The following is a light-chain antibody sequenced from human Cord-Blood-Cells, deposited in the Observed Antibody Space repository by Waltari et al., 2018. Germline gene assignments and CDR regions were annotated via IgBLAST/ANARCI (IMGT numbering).Light chain of an antibody. Sequence: EIVMTQLPATLSVSPGERASLSCRASQSVSSNLAWYQQKPGQDPRLLIYGASTRATGIPARFSGSGSGTEFTLTISSLQSEDFAVYYCQQYNNWPLYTFGQGTKLEIK. CDR3: QQYNNWPLYT. CDR2: GAS. J-gene: IGKJ2*01. CDR1: QSVSSN. V-gene: IGKV3-15*01.